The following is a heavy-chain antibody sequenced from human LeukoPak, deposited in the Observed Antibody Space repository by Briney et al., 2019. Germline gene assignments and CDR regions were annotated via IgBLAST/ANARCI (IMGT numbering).Heavy chain of an antibody. V-gene: IGHV4-34*01. J-gene: IGHJ6*03. CDR2: INHSGST. D-gene: IGHD2-2*02. Sequence: SETLSLTCAVYGGSFSGYYWSWIRQPPGKGLEWIGEINHSGSTNYNPSLKSRVTISVDTSKNQFSLKLSSVTAADTAVYYCARGYQLLYGIAAPYYYYYMDVWGKGTTVAVSS. CDR3: ARGYQLLYGIAAPYYYYYMDV. CDR1: GGSFSGYY.